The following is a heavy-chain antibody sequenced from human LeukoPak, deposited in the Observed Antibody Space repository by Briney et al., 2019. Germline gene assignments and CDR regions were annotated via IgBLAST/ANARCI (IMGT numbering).Heavy chain of an antibody. J-gene: IGHJ5*02. CDR3: ARDVPHNWFDT. Sequence: GGSLRLSCAYCRIIFVNKWMHWVRPPPAKGLVWMSRINSDGGGAIYADSVKGRFTVSRDNAKNTLYLQMNSLRAEDTAVYYCARDVPHNWFDTWGQGTLVTVSS. CDR1: RIIFVNKW. CDR2: INSDGGGA. V-gene: IGHV3-74*01.